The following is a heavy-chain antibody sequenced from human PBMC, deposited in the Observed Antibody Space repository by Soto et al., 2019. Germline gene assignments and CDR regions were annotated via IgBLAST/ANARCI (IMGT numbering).Heavy chain of an antibody. CDR1: GYTFIYFW. Sequence: VQLVQSGAEVKKPGESLKISCQASGYTFIYFWVAWVRQVPGKGLEWMGVIYPGASDIRYSPSFEGHVTISADKSTNNAYLQWSSLEAADTAIYYCARQGTSRGSDYAAFDFWGPGTLVTVSS. CDR2: IYPGASDI. D-gene: IGHD3-10*01. J-gene: IGHJ4*02. V-gene: IGHV5-51*01. CDR3: ARQGTSRGSDYAAFDF.